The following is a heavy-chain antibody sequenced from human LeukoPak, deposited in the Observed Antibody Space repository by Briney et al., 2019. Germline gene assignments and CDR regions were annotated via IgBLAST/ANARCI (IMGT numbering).Heavy chain of an antibody. J-gene: IGHJ5*02. CDR1: GYTXTGYY. D-gene: IGHD1-7*01. CDR3: ARDWDPITGTTRWFDP. Sequence: ASVKVSCKASGYTXTGYYVHWVRQAPGQGLEWMAWINTASGVANYAQKFQGRVTLTRDKSITTVYMELSSLRSDDTALYYCARDWDPITGTTRWFDPWGQGTLVTVSS. V-gene: IGHV1-2*02. CDR2: INTASGVA.